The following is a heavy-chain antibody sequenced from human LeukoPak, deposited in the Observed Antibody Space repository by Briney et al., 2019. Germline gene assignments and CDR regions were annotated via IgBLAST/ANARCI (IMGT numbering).Heavy chain of an antibody. CDR2: IYTSGST. D-gene: IGHD6-6*01. Sequence: PSETLSLTCTASGGSISSYYWSWIRQPAGKGLEWIGRIYTSGSTNSNPSLRSRVTMSVDTSKNQFSLKLSSVTAADTAVYYCARTTYSSWNWFDPWGQGTLVTVSS. J-gene: IGHJ5*02. CDR3: ARTTYSSWNWFDP. CDR1: GGSISSYY. V-gene: IGHV4-4*07.